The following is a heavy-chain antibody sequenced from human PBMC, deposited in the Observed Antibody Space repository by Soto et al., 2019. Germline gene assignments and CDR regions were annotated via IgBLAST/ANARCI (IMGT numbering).Heavy chain of an antibody. J-gene: IGHJ4*02. CDR2: ISGRGGNT. CDR3: AKAGCSGGTCYLYYFDY. CDR1: GFTFSSYA. Sequence: SLRLSCAASGFTFSSYAMSWARQAPGKGLEWVSAISGRGGNTYYADSVKGRFTISRDNSRNTLYLQMDSLRVEDSAVYSCAKAGCSGGTCYLYYFDYWGQGALVTVSS. V-gene: IGHV3-23*01. D-gene: IGHD2-15*01.